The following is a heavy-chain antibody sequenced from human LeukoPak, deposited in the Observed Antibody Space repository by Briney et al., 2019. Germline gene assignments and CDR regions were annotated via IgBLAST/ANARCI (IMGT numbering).Heavy chain of an antibody. CDR1: GFTFRSYD. CDR2: IGTTGDT. J-gene: IGHJ5*02. V-gene: IGHV3-13*01. D-gene: IGHD6-13*01. CDR3: ARGKRYSSSWFYNRFDP. Sequence: PGGSLRLSCEVSGFTFRSYDMHWVRQTTGKGLEWVSGIGTTGDTHYPDSVKGRFTVSRENAKNSLYLQMNSLRAGDTAVYYCARGKRYSSSWFYNRFDPWGQGTLVTVSS.